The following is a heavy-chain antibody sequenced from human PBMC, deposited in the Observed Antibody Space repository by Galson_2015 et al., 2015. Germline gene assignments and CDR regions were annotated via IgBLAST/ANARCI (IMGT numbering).Heavy chain of an antibody. V-gene: IGHV3-74*01. D-gene: IGHD3-10*01. CDR2: MNIDGSEI. Sequence: SLRLSCAASGFTFTSHWMHWVRQAPGKGLVAVAEMNIDGSEIRYADSVKGRFTISRDNAKNTLFLQMNSLRDEDTAVYYCVRDSGYSVDYWGRGSQVIVSS. CDR1: GFTFTSHW. CDR3: VRDSGYSVDY. J-gene: IGHJ4*02.